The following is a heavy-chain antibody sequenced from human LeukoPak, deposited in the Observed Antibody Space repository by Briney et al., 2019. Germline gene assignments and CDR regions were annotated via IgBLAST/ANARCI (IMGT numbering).Heavy chain of an antibody. CDR2: INHSGST. Sequence: SETLSLTCSVSGDSIIGYYWGWIRQPPGKGLEWIGEINHSGSTNYNPSLKSRVTISVDTSKNQFSLKLSSVTAADTAVYYCARVRQLAAFFYYYYYMDVWGKGTTVTVSS. CDR1: GDSIIGYY. V-gene: IGHV4-34*01. J-gene: IGHJ6*03. CDR3: ARVRQLAAFFYYYYYMDV. D-gene: IGHD6-6*01.